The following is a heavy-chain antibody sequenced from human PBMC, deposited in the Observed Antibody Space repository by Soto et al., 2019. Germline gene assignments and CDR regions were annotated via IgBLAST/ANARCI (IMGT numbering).Heavy chain of an antibody. J-gene: IGHJ3*02. V-gene: IGHV4-31*03. CDR3: ARDAIWNDSAFDI. D-gene: IGHD1-1*01. CDR1: GGSINSDGYY. CDR2: IYNSGST. Sequence: PSETLSLTCIVSGGSINSDGYYWSWIRQLPGEGLEWIGYIYNSGSTSYNPSLRSRVTISLDTSKNQFSLKLTSVTAADTAVYYGARDAIWNDSAFDIWGRGTLVTVSS.